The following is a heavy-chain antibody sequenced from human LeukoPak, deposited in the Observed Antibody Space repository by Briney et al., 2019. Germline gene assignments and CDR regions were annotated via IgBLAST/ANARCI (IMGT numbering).Heavy chain of an antibody. Sequence: SVKVSCKASGGTFSSYAISWVRQAPGQGLEWMGGIIPIFGTANYAQKFQGRVTITTDESTSTAYMELSSLRSEDTAVYYCARVIAAAMAFDIWGQGTMVTVSS. V-gene: IGHV1-69*05. CDR2: IIPIFGTA. CDR1: GGTFSSYA. D-gene: IGHD6-13*01. J-gene: IGHJ3*02. CDR3: ARVIAAAMAFDI.